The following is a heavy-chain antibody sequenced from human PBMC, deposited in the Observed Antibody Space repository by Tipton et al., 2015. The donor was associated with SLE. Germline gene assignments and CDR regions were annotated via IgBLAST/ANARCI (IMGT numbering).Heavy chain of an antibody. Sequence: TLSLTCTVSGGSISSYYWSRIRQHPGKGLEWIGYIYHSGSTHYNPPLKSRVSISVDTSKNQFSLKLNSVTAADTAVYYCARDLSYYGSARYWFDRWGQGTLVTVSS. CDR3: ARDLSYYGSARYWFDR. CDR2: IYHSGST. V-gene: IGHV4-31*03. D-gene: IGHD3-10*01. J-gene: IGHJ5*02. CDR1: GGSISSYY.